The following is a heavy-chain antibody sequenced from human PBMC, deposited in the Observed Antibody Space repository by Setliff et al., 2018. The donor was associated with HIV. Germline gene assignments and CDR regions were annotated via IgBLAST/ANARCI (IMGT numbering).Heavy chain of an antibody. D-gene: IGHD1-26*01. V-gene: IGHV1-46*01. J-gene: IGHJ6*03. CDR2: VVPSGGST. CDR1: GGTFSGQV. Sequence: ASVKVSCKASGGTFSGQVINWVRQAPGQGLEWMGEVVPSGGSTTYAQKFQGRVTVTRDTFTSTVYMDLSSLRSEDTAVYYCARGGHYSGSYLPRDYYMDVWGKGTTVTVSS. CDR3: ARGGHYSGSYLPRDYYMDV.